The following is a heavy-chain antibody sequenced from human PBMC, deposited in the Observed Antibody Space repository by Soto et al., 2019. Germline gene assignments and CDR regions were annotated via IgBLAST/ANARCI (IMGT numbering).Heavy chain of an antibody. CDR1: GFTFSDYY. D-gene: IGHD2-2*01. J-gene: IGHJ4*02. V-gene: IGHV3-11*01. CDR3: ARAYIVVVSAASDY. CDR2: ISSSGSTI. Sequence: GGSLRLSCAASGFTFSDYYMSWIRQAPGKGLEWVSYISSSGSTIYYADSVKGRFTISRDNAKNSLYLQMNSLRAEDTAVYYCARAYIVVVSAASDYWGQGTLVTVSS.